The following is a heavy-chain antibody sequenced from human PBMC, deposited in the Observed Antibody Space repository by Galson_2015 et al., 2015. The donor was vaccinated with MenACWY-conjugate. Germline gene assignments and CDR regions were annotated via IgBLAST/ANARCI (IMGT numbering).Heavy chain of an antibody. D-gene: IGHD2-15*01. Sequence: TLSLTCDISGGSITRGAWWSWFRQPPGQGLEWIGEVNHVGSTRYNPSLESRVTISIDKSKNQFSLRVASVTAADTAFYYCARHCSGGTCSQSDYFQHWGQGTLVTVSS. CDR1: GGSITRGAW. CDR2: VNHVGST. J-gene: IGHJ1*01. V-gene: IGHV4-4*02. CDR3: ARHCSGGTCSQSDYFQH.